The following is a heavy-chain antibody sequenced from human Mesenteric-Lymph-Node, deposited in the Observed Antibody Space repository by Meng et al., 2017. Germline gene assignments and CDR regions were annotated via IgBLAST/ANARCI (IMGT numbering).Heavy chain of an antibody. J-gene: IGHJ5*02. CDR2: IFHDQNSK. V-gene: IGHV3-30*18. D-gene: IGHD6-19*01. CDR1: GFAVTTNV. CDR3: VKEMGSSGRVGWFDP. Sequence: GESLKISCAASGFAVTTNVVHWVRQAPGQGLEWLALIFHDQNSKIYADSVKGRFTISTDISKNTVYLEMNKLRPEDTAVYHCVKEMGSSGRVGWFDPWGQGTLVTVSS.